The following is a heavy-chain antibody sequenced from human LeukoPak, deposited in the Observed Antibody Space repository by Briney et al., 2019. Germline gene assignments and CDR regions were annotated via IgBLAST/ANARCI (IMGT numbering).Heavy chain of an antibody. V-gene: IGHV3-9*03. J-gene: IGHJ4*02. CDR2: ISWNSGSI. CDR3: AKDISATVTYVDY. Sequence: PGGSLRLSCAASGFTFDDYAMHWVRQAPGKGLEWVSGISWNSGSIGYADSVKGRFTISRDNAKNSLYLQMNSLRAEDMALYYCAKDISATVTYVDYWGQGTLVTVSS. CDR1: GFTFDDYA. D-gene: IGHD4-17*01.